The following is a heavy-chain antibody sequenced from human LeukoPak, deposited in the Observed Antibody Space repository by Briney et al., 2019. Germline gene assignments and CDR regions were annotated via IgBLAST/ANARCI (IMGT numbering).Heavy chain of an antibody. J-gene: IGHJ4*02. CDR2: IGGATSSI. V-gene: IGHV3-21*01. D-gene: IGHD3-22*01. Sequence: PGGSLRLSCAASGFTFSSYSMTWVRQAPGKGLEWVASIGGATSSIHYADSVRGRFTMSRDIANNSLYLQMNRLRAEDTAVYYCARGREYYYDSSVYHDYWGQGTLVTVSS. CDR1: GFTFSSYS. CDR3: ARGREYYYDSSVYHDY.